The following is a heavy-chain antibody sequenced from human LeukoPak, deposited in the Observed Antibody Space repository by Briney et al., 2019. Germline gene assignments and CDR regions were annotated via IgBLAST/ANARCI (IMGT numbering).Heavy chain of an antibody. Sequence: GGSLRLSCAASGFTFSNYGMNWVRQAPGKGLEWISYISSSSSLIYYADSVKGRFTISRDNAKNSLYLQMNSLRDEDTAVYYCAGGRGVISPFDYWGQGTLVTVSS. CDR2: ISSSSSLI. V-gene: IGHV3-48*02. CDR3: AGGRGVISPFDY. D-gene: IGHD3-10*01. J-gene: IGHJ4*02. CDR1: GFTFSNYG.